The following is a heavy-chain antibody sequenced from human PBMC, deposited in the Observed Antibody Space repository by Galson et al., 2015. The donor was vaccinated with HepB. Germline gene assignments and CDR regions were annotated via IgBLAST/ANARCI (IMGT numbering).Heavy chain of an antibody. J-gene: IGHJ4*02. CDR2: ISYDGSNK. V-gene: IGHV3-30-3*01. D-gene: IGHD6-19*01. CDR3: GRDLESFSSGRYAGFDY. Sequence: SLRLSCAASGFTFSNNAMHWVRQAPGKGLEWVAVISYDGSNKYYADSVKGRFTISRDNAKNTLYLQMNSLRAEDTAVFYCGRDLESFSSGRYAGFDYWGQGALVTVSS. CDR1: GFTFSNNA.